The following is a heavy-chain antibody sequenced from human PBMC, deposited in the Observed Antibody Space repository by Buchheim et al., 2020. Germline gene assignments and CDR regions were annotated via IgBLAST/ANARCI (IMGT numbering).Heavy chain of an antibody. Sequence: QVQLVEFGGGVVQPGRSLRLSCAASGFTFSSYGMHWVRQAPGKGLEWVAVIWYDGSNKYYADSVKGRFTISRDNSKNTLYLQMNSLRAEDTAVYYCARGRRDIVVVVAAPLDYWGQGTL. CDR3: ARGRRDIVVVVAAPLDY. CDR1: GFTFSSYG. D-gene: IGHD2-15*01. J-gene: IGHJ4*02. V-gene: IGHV3-33*01. CDR2: IWYDGSNK.